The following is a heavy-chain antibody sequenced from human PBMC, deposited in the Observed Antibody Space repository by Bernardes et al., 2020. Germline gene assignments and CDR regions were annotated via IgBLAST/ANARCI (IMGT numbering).Heavy chain of an antibody. D-gene: IGHD2-8*02. V-gene: IGHV3-21*01. CDR3: AREGCTGGVCYRAAADGFDS. J-gene: IGHJ4*02. Sequence: GSLRLSCAASGFTFSSYSMNWVRQAPGKGLEWVSSISSSNNYIYYADSVKGRFTISRDNAKNSLYLQMNSLRAEDTAVYYCAREGCTGGVCYRAAADGFDSWGQGTLVTVSS. CDR2: ISSSNNYI. CDR1: GFTFSSYS.